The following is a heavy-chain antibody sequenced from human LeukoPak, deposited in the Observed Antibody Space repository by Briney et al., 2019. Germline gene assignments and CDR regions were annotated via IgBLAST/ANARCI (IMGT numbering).Heavy chain of an antibody. CDR3: TRDGGSFCDFDY. D-gene: IGHD1-26*01. CDR1: GFSFRDYA. V-gene: IGHV3-64*02. Sequence: GGSLRLSSVASGFSFRDYAIHWVRQAPGKGLEYVSVINRDGRITYYADSVKGRFTMSRDNSKNTVYLQMGSLRSEDMAVYYCTRDGGSFCDFDYWGQGALVTVSS. CDR2: INRDGRIT. J-gene: IGHJ4*02.